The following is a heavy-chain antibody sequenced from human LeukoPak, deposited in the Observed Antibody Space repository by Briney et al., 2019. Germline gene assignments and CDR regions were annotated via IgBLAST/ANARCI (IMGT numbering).Heavy chain of an antibody. V-gene: IGHV5-51*01. J-gene: IGHJ5*02. CDR3: AWAREEAFFDP. Sequence: GSLKLSCTGSGYSFTSYWIGWVRQMPGKGLEWMGIIYPGDSDTRYSPSFQGQVTISADKSISTAYLQWSSLKASDTAMYYCAWAREEAFFDPWGQGTLVTVSS. CDR2: IYPGDSDT. CDR1: GYSFTSYW.